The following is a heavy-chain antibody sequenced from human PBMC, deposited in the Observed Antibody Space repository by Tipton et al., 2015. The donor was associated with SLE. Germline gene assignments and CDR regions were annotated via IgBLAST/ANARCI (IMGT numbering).Heavy chain of an antibody. D-gene: IGHD6-19*01. CDR1: GGSISSSSYY. V-gene: IGHV4-39*07. J-gene: IGHJ4*02. Sequence: TLSLTCTVSGGSISSSSYYWGWFRQPPGKGLEWIGSIYYSGSTYSNPSLKSRVTISVDTSKNQFSLQLSSVTPEDTAVYYFAHSSGWYGRFDYWGQGTLVTVSS. CDR3: AHSSGWYGRFDY. CDR2: IYYSGST.